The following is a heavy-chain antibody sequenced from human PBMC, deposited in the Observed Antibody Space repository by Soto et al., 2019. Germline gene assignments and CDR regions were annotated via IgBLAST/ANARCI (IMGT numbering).Heavy chain of an antibody. CDR1: DGSISGYY. J-gene: IGHJ4*02. CDR2: IYDSGNT. D-gene: IGHD3-22*01. V-gene: IGHV4-59*01. Sequence: SETLSLTCTVSDGSISGYYWSWIRQPPGKGLEWIGYIYDSGNTNYNPSLESRVTISVDTSKNQISLKLSSLSAADTAVYYCARDSHDTRGESYFDYWGQGTPVTFSP. CDR3: ARDSHDTRGESYFDY.